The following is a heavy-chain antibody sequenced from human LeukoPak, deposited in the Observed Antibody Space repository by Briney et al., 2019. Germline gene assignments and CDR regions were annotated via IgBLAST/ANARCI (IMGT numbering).Heavy chain of an antibody. J-gene: IGHJ3*02. CDR1: GGTFSSYA. V-gene: IGHV1-69*13. CDR3: ARVGQGVLDI. CDR2: IIPIFGTA. D-gene: IGHD6-13*01. Sequence: ASVTVSCTASGGTFSSYAISWVRQAPGQGLEWMGGIIPIFGTANYAQKFQGRVTITADESTSTAYMELSSLRSEDTAVYYCARVGQGVLDIWGQGTMVTVSS.